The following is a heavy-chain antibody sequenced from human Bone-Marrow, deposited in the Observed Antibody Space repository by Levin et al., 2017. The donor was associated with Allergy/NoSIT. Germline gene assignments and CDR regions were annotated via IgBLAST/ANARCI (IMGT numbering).Heavy chain of an antibody. Sequence: PGGSLRLSCAASGFTFSSYGMHWVRQAPGKGLEWVAVISYDGSNKYYADSVKGRFTISRDNSKNTLYLQMNSLRAEDTAVYYCAKGLYDFWSGSSPRAIFDYYYYGMDVWGQGTTVTVSS. V-gene: IGHV3-30*18. CDR2: ISYDGSNK. CDR3: AKGLYDFWSGSSPRAIFDYYYYGMDV. D-gene: IGHD3-3*01. CDR1: GFTFSSYG. J-gene: IGHJ6*02.